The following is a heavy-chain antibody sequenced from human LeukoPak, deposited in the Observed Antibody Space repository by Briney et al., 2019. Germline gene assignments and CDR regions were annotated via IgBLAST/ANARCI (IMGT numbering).Heavy chain of an antibody. Sequence: SETLSLTCTVSSGSIGSYYWTWIRQPPGKTLEWIGCIYYSGGTNYNPSLKSRVTISVDTSNNQFSLKLSSVTAADTAVYYCARNPVGAFDIWGQGTMVTVSS. CDR2: IYYSGGT. CDR1: SGSIGSYY. J-gene: IGHJ3*02. V-gene: IGHV4-59*01. CDR3: ARNPVGAFDI.